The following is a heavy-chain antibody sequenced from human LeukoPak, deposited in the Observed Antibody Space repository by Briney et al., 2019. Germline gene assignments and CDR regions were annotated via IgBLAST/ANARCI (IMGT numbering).Heavy chain of an antibody. CDR3: ATDRGNYGDRRGWRGSLYYFDY. J-gene: IGHJ4*02. CDR2: FDPDDGET. CDR1: GYTLTELS. V-gene: IGHV1-24*01. D-gene: IGHD4-17*01. Sequence: ASVKVSCKVSGYTLTELSMHWVRQARGKGLEWMGGFDPDDGETIYAQKFQGRVTMTEDTSTDTAYLELSSLRSEDTAVYYCATDRGNYGDRRGWRGSLYYFDYWGQGTLVTVSS.